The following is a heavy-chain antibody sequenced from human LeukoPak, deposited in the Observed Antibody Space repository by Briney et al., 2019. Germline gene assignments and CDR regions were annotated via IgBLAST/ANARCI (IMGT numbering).Heavy chain of an antibody. V-gene: IGHV4-59*01. J-gene: IGHJ4*02. Sequence: PSETLSLTCTVSGGSISTYYWSWIRQSPGKGLEWIGNVYYSGKTNYNPSLKSRVTISVDTSKNQFSLNLTSVTAADTVVYYCARSLYYYDGVDYWGQGALVTVSS. CDR3: ARSLYYYDGVDY. D-gene: IGHD3-22*01. CDR2: VYYSGKT. CDR1: GGSISTYY.